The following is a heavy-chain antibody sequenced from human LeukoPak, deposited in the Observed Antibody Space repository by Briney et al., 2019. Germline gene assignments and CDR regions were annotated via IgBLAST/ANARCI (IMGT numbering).Heavy chain of an antibody. J-gene: IGHJ6*03. CDR2: INPSGGST. CDR3: ARGGCSSTSCQDYYYYYMDV. D-gene: IGHD2-2*01. Sequence: GASVKVSCKASGYTFTSYYMHWVRQAPGQGLEWMGIINPSGGSTSYAQKFQGRVTMTRDMSTSTVYMELSGLRSEDTAVYYCARGGCSSTSCQDYYYYYMDVWGKGTTVTVSS. CDR1: GYTFTSYY. V-gene: IGHV1-46*01.